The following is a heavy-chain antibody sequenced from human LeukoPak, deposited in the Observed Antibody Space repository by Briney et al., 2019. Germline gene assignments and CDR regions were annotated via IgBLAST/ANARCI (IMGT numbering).Heavy chain of an antibody. CDR1: GGTFSSYA. V-gene: IGHV1-69*06. Sequence: ASVKVSCKASGGTFSSYAVSWVRLTPGQGLEWLGGIIPVFGTTTYAQKFQAKVTMTADKSTNTAYLEISSLTSDDTAVYYCASNYHSSWDQYYFDYWGQGTLVTVSS. J-gene: IGHJ4*02. D-gene: IGHD6-13*01. CDR2: IIPVFGTT. CDR3: ASNYHSSWDQYYFDY.